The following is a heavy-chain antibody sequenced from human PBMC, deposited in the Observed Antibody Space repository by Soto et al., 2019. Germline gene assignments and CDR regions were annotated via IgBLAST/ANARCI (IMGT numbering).Heavy chain of an antibody. V-gene: IGHV3-30*18. Sequence: LSLSCAASRFTFTNFGMHRVRQAPANGLERVAVISYDGSNKYCADSGKCRSTISRDNYKNTLYLQMNSLRAEDTAVYYCAKDLGMVRDYYYDMDVWGQGTTVTVSS. CDR1: RFTFTNFG. CDR3: AKDLGMVRDYYYDMDV. CDR2: ISYDGSNK. D-gene: IGHD3-10*01. J-gene: IGHJ6*02.